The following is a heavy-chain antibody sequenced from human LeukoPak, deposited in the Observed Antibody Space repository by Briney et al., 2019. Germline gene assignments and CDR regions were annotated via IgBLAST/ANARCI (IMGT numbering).Heavy chain of an antibody. J-gene: IGHJ3*02. D-gene: IGHD2-2*01. CDR2: INHSGST. CDR1: GGSFSGYY. Sequence: SETLSLTCAVCGGSFSGYYWSWIRRPPGKGLEWIGEINHSGSTNYNPSLKSRVTISVDTSKNQFSLKLSSVTAADTAVYYCARDRKGYCSSTGCYDAFDIWGQGTMVTVSS. CDR3: ARDRKGYCSSTGCYDAFDI. V-gene: IGHV4-34*01.